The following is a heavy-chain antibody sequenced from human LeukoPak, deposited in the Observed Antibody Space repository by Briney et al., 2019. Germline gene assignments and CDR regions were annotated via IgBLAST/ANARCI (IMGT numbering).Heavy chain of an antibody. CDR2: ISGSGDTT. J-gene: IGHJ3*02. D-gene: IGHD3-16*01. CDR1: GFTFSSYA. Sequence: GGSLRLSCAASGFTFSSYAMSWVRQAPGRGLEWVSVISGSGDTTYYTDSVKGRFTISRDNSKNTLYLQMNRLRAEDTAVYYCARYNFVGGAFDIWGQGTMVTVSS. V-gene: IGHV3-23*01. CDR3: ARYNFVGGAFDI.